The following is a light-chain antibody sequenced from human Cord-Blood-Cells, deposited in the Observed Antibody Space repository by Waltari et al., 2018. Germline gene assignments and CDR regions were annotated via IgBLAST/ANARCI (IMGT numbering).Light chain of an antibody. Sequence: EIVMTQSPATLSVSPGERATLSCRASQSVSSNLAWYQQKPGQAPRRLIYGASTRAAGIPARCSGGGSGAEFTLTISSLQSEDFAVYYCQQYNNWPYTVGQGTKLEIK. CDR2: GAS. V-gene: IGKV3-15*01. CDR3: QQYNNWPYT. J-gene: IGKJ2*01. CDR1: QSVSSN.